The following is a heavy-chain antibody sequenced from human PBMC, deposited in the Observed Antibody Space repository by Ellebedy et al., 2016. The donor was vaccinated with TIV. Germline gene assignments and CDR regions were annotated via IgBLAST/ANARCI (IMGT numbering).Heavy chain of an antibody. J-gene: IGHJ4*02. V-gene: IGHV2-26*01. Sequence: SGPTLVKPTETLTLTCTVSGFSLSNVIMSVSWIRQPPGKALEWLAHIFSNDEKSYSTSLKSRLTISKDTSKSQVVLTMTNMDPVDTATYYCARTLMYCGGDCSYNFDYWGQGALVTVSS. CDR3: ARTLMYCGGDCSYNFDY. CDR1: GFSLSNVIMS. D-gene: IGHD2-21*02. CDR2: IFSNDEK.